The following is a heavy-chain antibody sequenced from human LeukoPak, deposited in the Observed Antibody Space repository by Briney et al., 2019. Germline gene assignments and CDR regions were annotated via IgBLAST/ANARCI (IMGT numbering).Heavy chain of an antibody. CDR3: AKRGVVIRVILVGFHKEAYYFDS. CDR1: GITLSNYG. D-gene: IGHD3-22*01. Sequence: GGSLRLSCAVSGITLSNYGMSWVRQAPGKGLEWVAGISDSGGRTNYADSVKGRFTISRDNPKNTLYLQMNSLRAEDTAVYFCAKRGVVIRVILVGFHKEAYYFDSWGQGAPVTVSS. V-gene: IGHV3-23*01. J-gene: IGHJ4*02. CDR2: ISDSGGRT.